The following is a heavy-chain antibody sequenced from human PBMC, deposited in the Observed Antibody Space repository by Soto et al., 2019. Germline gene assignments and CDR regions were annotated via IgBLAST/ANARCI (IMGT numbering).Heavy chain of an antibody. V-gene: IGHV1-2*02. CDR1: GYAFTGYY. D-gene: IGHD5-18*01. Sequence: ASVKVSCKSSGYAFTGYYIHWVRQAPGQGLEWMGWINPNSGDTNYAQKFQGRVTMTRDTSFSTAYMELSSLRSDDTAVYYCATRYSYVHFWGEGTLVTVSS. CDR2: INPNSGDT. J-gene: IGHJ4*02. CDR3: ATRYSYVHF.